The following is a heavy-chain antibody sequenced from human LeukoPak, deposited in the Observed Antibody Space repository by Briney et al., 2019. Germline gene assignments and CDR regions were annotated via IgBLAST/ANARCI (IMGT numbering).Heavy chain of an antibody. V-gene: IGHV3-23*01. CDR3: AKDMRRDCGVARGPASETDY. CDR1: GFTFSSYA. J-gene: IGHJ4*02. D-gene: IGHD4-17*01. Sequence: GGSLRLSCAASGFTFSSYAMSWVRQAPGKGLEWVSAISGSGGSTYYADSVKGRFTISRDNSKNTLYLQMNSLRAEDTAVYYCAKDMRRDCGVARGPASETDYWGQGTLVTVSS. CDR2: ISGSGGST.